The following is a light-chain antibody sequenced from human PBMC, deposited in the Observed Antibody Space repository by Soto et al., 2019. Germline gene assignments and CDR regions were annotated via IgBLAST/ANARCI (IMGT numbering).Light chain of an antibody. CDR2: KTS. CDR1: QSISSW. CDR3: QQYNSYSPKWT. V-gene: IGKV1-5*03. Sequence: DIQMTQSPSTLSASVGDRVTITCRASQSISSWLAWYQQKPGKAPKLRIYKTSSLESGVPSRFSCSGSGTEFTLTISSRQPDDFATYYCQQYNSYSPKWTFGPGTKVEIK. J-gene: IGKJ1*01.